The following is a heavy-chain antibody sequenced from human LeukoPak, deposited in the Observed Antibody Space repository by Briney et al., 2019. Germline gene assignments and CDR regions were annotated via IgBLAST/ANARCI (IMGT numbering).Heavy chain of an antibody. V-gene: IGHV3-64D*06. CDR3: VKGITAMVPFFDY. J-gene: IGHJ4*02. Sequence: GGSLRLSCAASGFTFSRYAMHWVRQAPGKGLEYVSSITSNGGSTYYADSVKGRFTISRDNSKNTLYLQMSSLRAEDTAVYYCVKGITAMVPFFDYWGQGTLVTVSS. CDR2: ITSNGGST. D-gene: IGHD5-18*01. CDR1: GFTFSRYA.